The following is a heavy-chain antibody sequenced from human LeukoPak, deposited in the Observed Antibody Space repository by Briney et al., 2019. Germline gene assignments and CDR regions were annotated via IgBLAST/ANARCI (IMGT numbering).Heavy chain of an antibody. CDR1: GLTFSSYD. V-gene: IGHV3-23*01. J-gene: IGHJ4*02. CDR3: AKDPTYYYDSSGYYYAY. D-gene: IGHD3-22*01. CDR2: ISGSGGST. Sequence: GGSLRLSCAASGLTFSSYDMSWVRQAPGKGLEWVSAISGSGGSTYYADSVKGRFTISRDNSKNTLYLQMNSLRAEDTAVYYCAKDPTYYYDSSGYYYAYWGQGTLVTVSS.